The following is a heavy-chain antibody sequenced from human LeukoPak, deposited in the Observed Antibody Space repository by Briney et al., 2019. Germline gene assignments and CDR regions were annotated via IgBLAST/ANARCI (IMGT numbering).Heavy chain of an antibody. CDR3: AKEEGLLVWLGKNF. D-gene: IGHD3-10*01. Sequence: PGGSLSLSCVGSGFTFSSYAMYWVRQAPGKGLEWVSGISGSGGTTYYADSVRGRFTISRDNSKNTSYLQMNSLRAEDTALYHCAKEEGLLVWLGKNFWGQGTLVTVSS. V-gene: IGHV3-23*01. J-gene: IGHJ4*02. CDR2: ISGSGGTT. CDR1: GFTFSSYA.